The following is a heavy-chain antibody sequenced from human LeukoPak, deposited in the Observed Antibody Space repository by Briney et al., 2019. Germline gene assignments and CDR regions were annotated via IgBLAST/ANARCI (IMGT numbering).Heavy chain of an antibody. J-gene: IGHJ5*02. CDR1: GGSISSYY. CDR3: ARDLGYYYDSSGYYYGAGLTGFDP. V-gene: IGHV4-59*01. CDR2: IYYSGST. D-gene: IGHD3-22*01. Sequence: SETLSLTCTVSGGSISSYYWSRIRQPPGKGLEWIGYIYYSGSTNYNPSLKSRVTISVDTSKNQFSLKLSSVTAADTAVYYCARDLGYYYDSSGYYYGAGLTGFDPWGQGTLVTVSS.